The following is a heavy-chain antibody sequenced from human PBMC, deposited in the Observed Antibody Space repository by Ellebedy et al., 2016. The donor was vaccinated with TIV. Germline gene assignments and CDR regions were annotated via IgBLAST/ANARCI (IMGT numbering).Heavy chain of an antibody. CDR1: GFTFRSYW. CDR2: IYQDGSEK. Sequence: GESLKFSCAASGFTFRSYWMSWVRQAPGKGLEWVANIYQDGSEKYYVDSVKGRFTISRDNAKNSLYLQMNSLRVEDTAVYYCARRGSYGDYAVQINNWFDRWGQGTLVTVYS. D-gene: IGHD4-17*01. V-gene: IGHV3-7*01. CDR3: ARRGSYGDYAVQINNWFDR. J-gene: IGHJ5*02.